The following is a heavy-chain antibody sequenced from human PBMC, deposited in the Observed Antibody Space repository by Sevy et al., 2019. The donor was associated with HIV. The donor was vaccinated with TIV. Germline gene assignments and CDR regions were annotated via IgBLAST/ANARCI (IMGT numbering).Heavy chain of an antibody. CDR3: ARQPKRGVVIDYFDY. CDR2: IYYSGST. Sequence: LRETLSLTCTVSGGSISSYYWSWIRQPPGKGLEWIGYIYYSGSTNYNPSLKSRVTISVDTSKNQFSLKLSSVTAADTAVYYCARQPKRGVVIDYFDYWGQGTLVTVSS. D-gene: IGHD2-21*01. V-gene: IGHV4-59*13. J-gene: IGHJ4*02. CDR1: GGSISSYY.